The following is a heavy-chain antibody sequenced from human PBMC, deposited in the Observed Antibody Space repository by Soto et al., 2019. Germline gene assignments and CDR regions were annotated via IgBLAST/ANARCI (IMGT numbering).Heavy chain of an antibody. CDR2: IFYSGST. Sequence: QVQLQESGPGLVKPSETLSLTCTVSGGSISSYYWSWIRQPPGKGLEWIGFIFYSGSTSYNPSLTGRVTISIDTSDYQFSLKLNSVTAADTAVYYCASMIGDPVLSFDSWRQGTLVAVSS. J-gene: IGHJ5*01. CDR3: ASMIGDPVLSFDS. V-gene: IGHV4-59*01. CDR1: GGSISSYY. D-gene: IGHD3-10*02.